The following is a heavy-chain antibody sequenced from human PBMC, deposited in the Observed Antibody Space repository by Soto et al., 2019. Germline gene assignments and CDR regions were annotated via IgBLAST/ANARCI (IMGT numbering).Heavy chain of an antibody. J-gene: IGHJ4*02. D-gene: IGHD3-3*01. CDR1: GFTFSSYA. V-gene: IGHV3-30-3*01. CDR3: ARDPSTVRFLEWLVDY. CDR2: ISYDGSNK. Sequence: GSLRLSCAASGFTFSSYAMHWVRQAPGKGLEWVAVISYDGSNKYYADSVKGRFTITRDNSKNTLYLQMNSLRAEDTAVYYCARDPSTVRFLEWLVDYWGQGT.